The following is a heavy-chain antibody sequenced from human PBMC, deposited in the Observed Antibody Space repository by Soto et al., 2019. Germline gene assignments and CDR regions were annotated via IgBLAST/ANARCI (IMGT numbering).Heavy chain of an antibody. Sequence: QEQLVQSGAEVKEPGASVKVSCKASGYTFTFYHMHWVRQAPGQGLEWMGWISPNSGDTNHAQKFQGRVTMTRDTSISTAYMEIRRLRSDDTAVYYCARDRGAGYYGMDVWGQGTTVTVTS. CDR3: ARDRGAGYYGMDV. V-gene: IGHV1-2*02. CDR1: GYTFTFYH. CDR2: ISPNSGDT. D-gene: IGHD3-16*01. J-gene: IGHJ6*02.